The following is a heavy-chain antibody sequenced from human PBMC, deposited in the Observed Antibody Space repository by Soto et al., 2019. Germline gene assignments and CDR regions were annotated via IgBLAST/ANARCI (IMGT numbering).Heavy chain of an antibody. Sequence: EVQLLESGGGLVQPGGSLRLSGTASGSTLSTYGVTWVRQAPGKGLEWVSGVSGGSGTTHYADSVKGRFTITTDNSENTAYLQMNSLRVEDTAVYYCAKWNGYGDHWGQGTLVTVS. CDR1: GSTLSTYG. D-gene: IGHD1-1*01. CDR3: AKWNGYGDH. J-gene: IGHJ4*02. V-gene: IGHV3-23*01. CDR2: VSGGSGTT.